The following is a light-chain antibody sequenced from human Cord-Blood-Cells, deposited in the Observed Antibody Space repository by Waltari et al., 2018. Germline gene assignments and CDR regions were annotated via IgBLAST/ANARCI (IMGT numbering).Light chain of an antibody. Sequence: EIVMTQSPATLSVSPGERATLSCRASQSVSSNLAWYQHKPGQAPRLLSYGASTRATGIPARFSGSGSGTEFTLTISSLQSEDCAVYYCQQYNNWVTFGGGTKVEIK. CDR2: GAS. J-gene: IGKJ4*01. CDR1: QSVSSN. CDR3: QQYNNWVT. V-gene: IGKV3-15*01.